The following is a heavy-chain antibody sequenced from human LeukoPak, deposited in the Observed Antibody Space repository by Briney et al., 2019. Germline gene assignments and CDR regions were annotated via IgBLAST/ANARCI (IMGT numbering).Heavy chain of an antibody. CDR1: GFTFSSYS. CDR2: ISSSSSTI. J-gene: IGHJ4*02. CDR3: ARGTVVDY. V-gene: IGHV3-48*01. Sequence: SCKASGFTFSSYSMNWVRQAPGKGLEWVSYISSSSSTIYYADSVKGRFTISRDNAKNSLYLQMNSLRAEDTAVYYCARGTVVDYWGQGTLVTVSS. D-gene: IGHD4-23*01.